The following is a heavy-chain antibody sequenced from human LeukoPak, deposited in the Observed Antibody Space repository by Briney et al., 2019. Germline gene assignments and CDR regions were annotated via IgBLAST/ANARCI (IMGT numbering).Heavy chain of an antibody. CDR3: ARATGPYSSSWYVPDAFDL. CDR1: GGSISSYY. Sequence: SETLSLTCTVSGGSISSYYWSWIRQPPGKGLEWIGYFYYSGSTNYNPSLKSRVTISGDTSKNQFSLKLSSVTAADTAVYYCARATGPYSSSWYVPDAFDLWGQGTMVTVSS. CDR2: FYYSGST. V-gene: IGHV4-59*01. J-gene: IGHJ3*01. D-gene: IGHD6-13*01.